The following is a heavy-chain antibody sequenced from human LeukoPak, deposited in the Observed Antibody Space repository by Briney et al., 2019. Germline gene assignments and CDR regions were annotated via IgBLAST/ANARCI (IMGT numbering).Heavy chain of an antibody. CDR2: ISAHNGKT. CDR1: GYTFTSYG. J-gene: IGHJ4*02. D-gene: IGHD3-22*01. CDR3: ARGRGFYDSSAYYRFDY. V-gene: IGHV1-18*01. Sequence: ASVKVSCTASGYTFTSYGISWVRQAPGQGLEWLGWISAHNGKTNYAQKFQDRVTMTTDTSTRTAYMELRSLRSDDTAVYYCARGRGFYDSSAYYRFDYWGQGTLVTVSS.